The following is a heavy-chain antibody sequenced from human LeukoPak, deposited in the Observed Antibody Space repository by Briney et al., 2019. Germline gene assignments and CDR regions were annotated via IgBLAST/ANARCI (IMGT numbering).Heavy chain of an antibody. Sequence: PGGSLRLSWAASGFTFKTHAMSWVRQAPGKGLEWVSRIVDSGVISSYADSVKGRFTIARDNSKMTLTLQMNSLRAEDTAVYYCAKRLERSYYYHYAMDVWSQGTTVTVSS. CDR1: GFTFKTHA. D-gene: IGHD5-24*01. CDR3: AKRLERSYYYHYAMDV. V-gene: IGHV3-23*01. CDR2: IVDSGVIS. J-gene: IGHJ6*02.